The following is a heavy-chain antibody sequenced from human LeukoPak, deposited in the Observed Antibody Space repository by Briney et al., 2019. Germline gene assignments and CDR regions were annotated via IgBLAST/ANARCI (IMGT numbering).Heavy chain of an antibody. V-gene: IGHV3-53*01. CDR2: SYSGGST. CDR1: AFSDKSNY. J-gene: IGHJ4*02. CDR3: ARLIAAAGRAPFDY. D-gene: IGHD6-13*01. Sequence: GGSMRLSCVASAFSDKSNYMSWVRQAPGKGLEWVSVSYSGGSTYYEDSVKGRFTVSRDNSKNTLYLQMNSLRAEDTAVYYCARLIAAAGRAPFDYWGQGTLVTVSS.